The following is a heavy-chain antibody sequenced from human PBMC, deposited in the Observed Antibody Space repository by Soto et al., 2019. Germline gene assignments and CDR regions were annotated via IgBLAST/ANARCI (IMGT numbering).Heavy chain of an antibody. D-gene: IGHD2-15*01. CDR3: ARGYLYCSGGSCYFFTFDI. V-gene: IGHV1-8*01. Sequence: ASVKVSCKASGYTFTSYDINWVRQATGQGLEWMGWMNPNSGNTGYAQKFQGRVTMTRNTSISTAYMELSSLRSEDTAVYYCARGYLYCSGGSCYFFTFDIWGPGTMVTLSS. CDR1: GYTFTSYD. J-gene: IGHJ3*02. CDR2: MNPNSGNT.